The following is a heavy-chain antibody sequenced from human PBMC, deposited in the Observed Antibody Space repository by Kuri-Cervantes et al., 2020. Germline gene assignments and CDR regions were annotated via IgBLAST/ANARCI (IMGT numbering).Heavy chain of an antibody. D-gene: IGHD4-17*01. Sequence: GESLKISCAASGFTFSSYWMSWVRQAPGKGLEWVANIKQDGSEKYYVDSVKGRFTISRHNSKNTLYLQMNSLRAEDTAVYYCARDDLDYGDFLDYWGQGTLVTVSS. V-gene: IGHV3-7*01. CDR2: IKQDGSEK. CDR1: GFTFSSYW. CDR3: ARDDLDYGDFLDY. J-gene: IGHJ4*02.